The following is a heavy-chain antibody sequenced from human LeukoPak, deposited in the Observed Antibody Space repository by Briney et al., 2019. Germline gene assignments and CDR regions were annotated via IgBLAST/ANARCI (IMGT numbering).Heavy chain of an antibody. Sequence: SETLSLTCTVSGGSISSYYWSWIRQPPGKGLEWIGEINHSGSTNYNPSLKSRVTISVDTSKNQFSLKLSSVTAADTAVYYCARPQAPYYDFWSGYYDYWGQGTLVTVSS. J-gene: IGHJ4*02. CDR2: INHSGST. D-gene: IGHD3-3*01. CDR3: ARPQAPYYDFWSGYYDY. CDR1: GGSISSYY. V-gene: IGHV4-34*01.